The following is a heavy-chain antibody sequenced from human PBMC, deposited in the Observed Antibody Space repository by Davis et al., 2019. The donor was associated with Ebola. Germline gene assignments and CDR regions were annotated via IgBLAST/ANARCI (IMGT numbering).Heavy chain of an antibody. CDR2: INPSGGST. V-gene: IGHV1-46*01. CDR3: AADGLYSSSWYENYYYGMDV. Sequence: ASVKVSCKASGYTFTGYYMHWVRQAPGQGLEWMGIINPSGGSTSYAQKFQGRVTMTRDTSTSTVYMELSSLRSEDTAVYYCAADGLYSSSWYENYYYGMDVWGQGTTVTVSS. J-gene: IGHJ6*02. CDR1: GYTFTGYY. D-gene: IGHD6-13*01.